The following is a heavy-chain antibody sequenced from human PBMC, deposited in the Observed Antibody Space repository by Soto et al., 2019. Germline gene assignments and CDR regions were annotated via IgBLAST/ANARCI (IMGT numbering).Heavy chain of an antibody. CDR1: GVSISNTSYY. Sequence: SETLSLTCSVSGVSISNTSYYWGWIRQPPGKGLEWVGTIYFSGSTFYNPSLKSRVTISIDTSKNQFSLRLSSVTAADTAVYYCARHGSYWGQGTLVTVS. CDR3: ARHGSY. CDR2: IYFSGST. V-gene: IGHV4-39*01. J-gene: IGHJ4*02.